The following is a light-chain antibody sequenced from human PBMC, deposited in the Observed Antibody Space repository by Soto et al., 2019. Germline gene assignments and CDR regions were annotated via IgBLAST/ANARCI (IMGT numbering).Light chain of an antibody. CDR1: SSDIGGYNF. CDR2: DVS. J-gene: IGLJ2*01. V-gene: IGLV2-14*03. Sequence: QSALTQPASVSGSPGQSITISCTGTSSDIGGYNFVSWYQQHPGKAPKLLIYDVSYRPSGVSNHFSGSKSGNTASLTISGLQAEDEAHYYCSSYTSTSTLVVFGGGTKLTVL. CDR3: SSYTSTSTLVV.